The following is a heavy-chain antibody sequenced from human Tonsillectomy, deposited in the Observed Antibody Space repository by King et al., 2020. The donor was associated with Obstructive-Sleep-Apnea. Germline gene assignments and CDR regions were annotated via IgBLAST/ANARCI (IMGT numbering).Heavy chain of an antibody. J-gene: IGHJ4*02. D-gene: IGHD5-12*01. CDR3: ARAGNVATVDY. V-gene: IGHV3-7*03. CDR1: GFTFSYYW. Sequence: VQLVESGGGLVQPGGSLRLSCTASGFTFSYYWMSWVRQAPGKGLEGVANINEHGIEKFYVDSLEGRFTISRHNARNSLFLQLNSLRGDDTAVYYCARAGNVATVDYWGQGTLVTVSS. CDR2: INEHGIEK.